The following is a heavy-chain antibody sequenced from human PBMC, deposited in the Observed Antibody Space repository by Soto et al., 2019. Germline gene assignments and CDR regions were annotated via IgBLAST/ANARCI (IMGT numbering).Heavy chain of an antibody. CDR3: ASLEWESSGYADY. D-gene: IGHD3-3*01. CDR1: GFTFGNNW. V-gene: IGHV3-7*03. Sequence: EVPLVESGGGLVQPGGSLRLSCAASGFTFGNNWMSWVRQAPGKGLEWVANIKRDGSEKYYVDSVKGRFAISRENAKNTLYLQINSLRADDTAVYYCASLEWESSGYADYWGQGTLVTVSS. CDR2: IKRDGSEK. J-gene: IGHJ4*02.